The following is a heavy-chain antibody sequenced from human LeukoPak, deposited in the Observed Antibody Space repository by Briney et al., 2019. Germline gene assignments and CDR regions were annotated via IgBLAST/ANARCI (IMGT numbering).Heavy chain of an antibody. CDR2: IYYSGST. CDR1: GGSISSYY. V-gene: IGHV4-59*01. CDR3: ARAPRH. Sequence: PSETLSLTCTVSGGSISSYYWSWLRQPPGKGLEWIGYIYYSGSTNYNPSLKSRVTISVDTSKNQFSLKLSSVTAADTAVYYCARAPRHWGQGTLVTVSS. J-gene: IGHJ4*02.